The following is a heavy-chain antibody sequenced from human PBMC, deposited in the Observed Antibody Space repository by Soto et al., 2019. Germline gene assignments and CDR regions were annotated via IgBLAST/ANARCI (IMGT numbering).Heavy chain of an antibody. CDR1: GFIFSKYG. Sequence: QVQLVESGGGVVQPGRSLRLSCAASGFIFSKYGMHWVRQAPGKGLEWVAVISYDGSNKYYGESVKGRFIISRDKSENTLYLQMNSLRAEDTALYYCAKDLGSGKPYYYYAMDVWGQGTTVTVSS. J-gene: IGHJ6*02. V-gene: IGHV3-30*18. CDR2: ISYDGSNK. CDR3: AKDLGSGKPYYYYAMDV. D-gene: IGHD3-10*01.